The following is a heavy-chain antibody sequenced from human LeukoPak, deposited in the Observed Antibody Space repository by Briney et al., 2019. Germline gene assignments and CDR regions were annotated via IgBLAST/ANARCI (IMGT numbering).Heavy chain of an antibody. V-gene: IGHV4-38-2*02. CDR2: IYHSGSA. Sequence: KASETLSLTCTVSGYSISSGYYWGWIRQPPGKGLEWIGIIYHSGSAYYNPSLKSRVTISVDTSKNQFSLKLSSVTAADTAVYYCARHPGYYYYYMDVWGKGTTVTISS. CDR3: ARHPGYYYYYMDV. J-gene: IGHJ6*03. CDR1: GYSISSGYY.